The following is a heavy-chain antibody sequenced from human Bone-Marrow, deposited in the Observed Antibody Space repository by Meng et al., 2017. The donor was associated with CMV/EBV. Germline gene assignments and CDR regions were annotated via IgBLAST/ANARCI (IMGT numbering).Heavy chain of an antibody. CDR1: GFTSSNAW. CDR3: TTDPLITIFGPQQPVDV. V-gene: IGHV3-15*01. J-gene: IGHJ6*02. Sequence: GESLKISCAASGFTSSNAWMSWVRQAPGKGLEWGGRIKSKTDGGTTDYAAPVKGRFTISRDDSKNTLYLQMNSLKTEDTAVYYCTTDPLITIFGPQQPVDVWGQGTTVNV. D-gene: IGHD3-3*01. CDR2: IKSKTDGGTT.